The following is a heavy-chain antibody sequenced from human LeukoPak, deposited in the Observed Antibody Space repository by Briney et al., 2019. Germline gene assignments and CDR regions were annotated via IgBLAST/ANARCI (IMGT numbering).Heavy chain of an antibody. CDR2: IYYSGST. D-gene: IGHD6-13*01. V-gene: IGHV4-39*07. Sequence: SETLSLTCTVSGGSISSSSYYWGWIRQPPGKGLEWIGSIYYSGSTYYNPSLKGRVTISVDTSKNQFSLNLSYVTAADTAVYYCAREEGGAAGKGFDYWGQGTPVTVSS. CDR3: AREEGGAAGKGFDY. J-gene: IGHJ4*02. CDR1: GGSISSSSYY.